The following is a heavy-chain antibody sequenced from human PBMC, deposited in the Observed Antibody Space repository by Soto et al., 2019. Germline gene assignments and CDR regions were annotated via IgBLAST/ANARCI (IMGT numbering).Heavy chain of an antibody. Sequence: QVQLVQSGAEVKKPESSVKVSCKAPGGTFSTYAISWVRQAPGQGLEWMGGIIPMFGTANYAQRFQDRVTVTADESTTTGDMELSSLRAEDTAVDFCASGIQLWLRRINNGYSGWGQGTLVTVSS. D-gene: IGHD5-18*01. CDR2: IIPMFGTA. CDR1: GGTFSTYA. CDR3: ASGIQLWLRRINNGYSG. V-gene: IGHV1-69*12. J-gene: IGHJ4*02.